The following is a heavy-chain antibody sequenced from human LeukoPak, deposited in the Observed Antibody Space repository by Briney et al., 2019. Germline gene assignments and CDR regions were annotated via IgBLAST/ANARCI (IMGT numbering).Heavy chain of an antibody. D-gene: IGHD3-3*02. CDR2: ISNSGSNT. V-gene: IGHV3-23*01. CDR1: GFTLSSYA. Sequence: GGSLRLSCAASGFTLSSYAMSWVRQAPGKGLEWVSTISNSGSNTHYADSVKGRFTISRDNSANTLYLHMNSLRAEDTAIYYCAKALALSTPGYFDLWGRGTLVTVSS. CDR3: AKALALSTPGYFDL. J-gene: IGHJ2*01.